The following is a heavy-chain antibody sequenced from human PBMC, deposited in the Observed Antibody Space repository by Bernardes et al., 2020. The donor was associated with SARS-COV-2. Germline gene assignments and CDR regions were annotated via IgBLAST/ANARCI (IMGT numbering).Heavy chain of an antibody. J-gene: IGHJ4*02. CDR1: GFTFSSYS. CDR3: ARGRAAAGTGGVLFDY. CDR2: ISSSSSYI. D-gene: IGHD6-13*01. V-gene: IGHV3-21*01. Sequence: GGSLRLSCAASGFTFSSYSMNWVRQAPGKGLEWVSSISSSSSYIYYADSVKGRFTISRDNAKNSLYLQMNSLRAEDTAVYYCARGRAAAGTGGVLFDYWGQGTLVTVSS.